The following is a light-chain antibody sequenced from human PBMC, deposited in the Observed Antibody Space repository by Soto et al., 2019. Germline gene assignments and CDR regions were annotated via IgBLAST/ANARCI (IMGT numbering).Light chain of an antibody. V-gene: IGLV1-44*01. CDR3: AAWDDSLNGVV. CDR1: SSNIESNT. Sequence: QSVLTQPPSASGTPGQRVTISCSGSSSNIESNTVNWYQQFPGTAPKLLIYTTNQRPSGVPDRFSGSKSGTSASLAISGLQSEDEADYYCAAWDDSLNGVVFGGGTQPTVL. J-gene: IGLJ2*01. CDR2: TTN.